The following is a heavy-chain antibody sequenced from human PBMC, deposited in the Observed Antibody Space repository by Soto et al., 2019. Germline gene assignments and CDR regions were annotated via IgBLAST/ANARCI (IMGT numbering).Heavy chain of an antibody. D-gene: IGHD6-13*01. CDR2: ISSSGSTI. CDR3: ARDDRPSSSWTSWMDY. Sequence: QVQLVESGGGLVKPGGSLRLSCAASGFTFSDYYMSWIRQAPGKGLEWDSYISSSGSTIYYADSVKGRFTISRDNAKNSLYLQMNSLRAEDTAVYYCARDDRPSSSWTSWMDYWGQGTLVTVSS. J-gene: IGHJ4*02. V-gene: IGHV3-11*01. CDR1: GFTFSDYY.